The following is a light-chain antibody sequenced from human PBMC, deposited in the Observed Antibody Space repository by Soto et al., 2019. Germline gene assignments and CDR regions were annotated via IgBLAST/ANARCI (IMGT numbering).Light chain of an antibody. CDR3: QHYNSYRWT. Sequence: DIHMTLSPSTLSASVGYRVTITCRASQSISTYLAWYQQKTGKAPKLLIYKVSSLESGAPSRFSGSGSGTEFNLTISSLQTDDFATYYCQHYNSYRWTFGQGTKVDIK. J-gene: IGKJ1*01. V-gene: IGKV1-5*03. CDR2: KVS. CDR1: QSISTY.